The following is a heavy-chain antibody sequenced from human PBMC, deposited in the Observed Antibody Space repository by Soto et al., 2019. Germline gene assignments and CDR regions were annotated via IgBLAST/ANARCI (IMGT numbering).Heavy chain of an antibody. CDR2: ISGSGGST. Sequence: GGSLRLSCAASGFTFSSYAMSWFRQAPGKGLEWVSAISGSGGSTYYADSVKGRFTISRDNSKNTLYLQMNSLRADDTAVYYCAKDPLEIQLWPKYYFDYWGQGTLVTVSS. J-gene: IGHJ4*02. V-gene: IGHV3-23*01. D-gene: IGHD5-18*01. CDR1: GFTFSSYA. CDR3: AKDPLEIQLWPKYYFDY.